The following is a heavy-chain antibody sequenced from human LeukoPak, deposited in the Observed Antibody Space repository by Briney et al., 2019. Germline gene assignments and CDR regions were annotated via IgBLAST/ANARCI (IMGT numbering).Heavy chain of an antibody. CDR3: ASACTSCYSSYYYMDV. J-gene: IGHJ6*03. V-gene: IGHV1-2*02. CDR2: INPNSGGT. D-gene: IGHD2-2*01. CDR1: GYTFTGYY. Sequence: GASVTVSCKASGYTFTGYYMHWVRQAPGQGLEWMGWINPNSGGTNYAQKFQGRVTMTRDTSISTAYMELSRLRSDDTAVYYCASACTSCYSSYYYMDVWGKGTTVTVSS.